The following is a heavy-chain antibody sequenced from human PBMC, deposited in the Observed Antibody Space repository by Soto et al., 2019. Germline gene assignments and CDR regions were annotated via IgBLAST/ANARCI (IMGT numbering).Heavy chain of an antibody. CDR2: ISSSSSYI. Sequence: GGSLRLSCAASGFTFSSYSMNWVRQAPGKGLEWVSSISSSSSYIYYADSVKGRFTISRDNAKNSLYLQMNSLRAEDTAVYYCARDFACSSTSSCVVSDYWGQGTLVTVSS. J-gene: IGHJ4*02. D-gene: IGHD2-2*01. CDR1: GFTFSSYS. V-gene: IGHV3-21*01. CDR3: ARDFACSSTSSCVVSDY.